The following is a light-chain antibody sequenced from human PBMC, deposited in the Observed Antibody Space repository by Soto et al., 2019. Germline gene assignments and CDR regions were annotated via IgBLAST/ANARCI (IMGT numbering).Light chain of an antibody. CDR3: QQYNNWPPSYT. V-gene: IGKV3-15*01. CDR1: ESITNN. J-gene: IGKJ2*01. CDR2: GAS. Sequence: EIVMTQSPATLSVSPGERATLSCWASESITNNLAWHQQRPGQAPILLIYGASTRATGIPARFSGSGFGTEFTLTINSLQSEDFAVYYCQQYNNWPPSYTFGQGTKVDIK.